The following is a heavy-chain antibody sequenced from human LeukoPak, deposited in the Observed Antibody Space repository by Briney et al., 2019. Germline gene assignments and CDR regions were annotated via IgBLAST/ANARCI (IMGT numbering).Heavy chain of an antibody. D-gene: IGHD3-9*01. CDR2: INHSGST. Sequence: SETLSLTCAVYGGSFSGYYWRWIRQPPGKGLEWIGEINHSGSTNYNPSLKSRVTISVDTSKNQFSLNLSSVTAADTAVYYCARGGYDILTGPDPWGQGTLVTVSS. CDR1: GGSFSGYY. CDR3: ARGGYDILTGPDP. J-gene: IGHJ5*02. V-gene: IGHV4-34*01.